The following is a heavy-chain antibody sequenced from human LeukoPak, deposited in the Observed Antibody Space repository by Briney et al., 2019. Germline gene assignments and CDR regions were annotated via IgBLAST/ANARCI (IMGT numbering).Heavy chain of an antibody. V-gene: IGHV3-7*01. J-gene: IGHJ6*03. CDR3: ARDPIDRRWNSYGSYKYYYYMDV. D-gene: IGHD5-18*01. CDR1: GFTFSSYW. Sequence: PGESLTLSCAASGFTFSSYWMSWVRQAPGKGLGWVANIKEDGSEKNYVDSVKGRFTISRDNAKNSLYLQMNSLRAEDTAAYYCARDPIDRRWNSYGSYKYYYYMDVWGKGTTVTVSS. CDR2: IKEDGSEK.